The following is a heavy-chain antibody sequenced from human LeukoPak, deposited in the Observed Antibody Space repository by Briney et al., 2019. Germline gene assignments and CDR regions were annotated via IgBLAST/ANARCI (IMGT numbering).Heavy chain of an antibody. Sequence: PSETLSLTCAVYGGSFSGYYWSWIRQPPGRGLEWIGEINHSGSTNYNPSLKSRVTISVDTSKNQFSLKLSSVTAADTAVYYCAREGGLRYFDWLFDYFDYWGQGTLVTVSS. CDR1: GGSFSGYY. J-gene: IGHJ4*02. CDR2: INHSGST. V-gene: IGHV4-34*01. D-gene: IGHD3-9*01. CDR3: AREGGLRYFDWLFDYFDY.